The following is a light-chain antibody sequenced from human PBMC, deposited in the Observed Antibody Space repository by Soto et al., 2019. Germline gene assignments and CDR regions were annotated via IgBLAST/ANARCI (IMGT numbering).Light chain of an antibody. V-gene: IGKV1-16*02. CDR2: AAS. CDR1: QGISNY. J-gene: IGKJ3*01. Sequence: DIQMTQSPSSLSASGGDRVTITCRASQGISNYLGWFQQKPGKAPKSLIYAASSLHSGVPSKFSGSGSGTDFTLPISNLQPEDFATYYCQQSYSTPFTFGPGTKVDVK. CDR3: QQSYSTPFT.